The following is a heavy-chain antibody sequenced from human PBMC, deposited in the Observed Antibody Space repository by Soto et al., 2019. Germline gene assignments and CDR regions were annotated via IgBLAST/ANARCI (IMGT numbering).Heavy chain of an antibody. D-gene: IGHD3-3*01. J-gene: IGHJ5*02. CDR3: ARESYYDFWSGYPNWFDP. V-gene: IGHV1-18*01. CDR2: ISAYNGNT. Sequence: ASVKVSCKASCYTFTSYGISWVRQAPGQGLEWMGWISAYNGNTNHAQKLQGRVTMTTDTSTSTAYMELRSLTSDDTAVYYCARESYYDFWSGYPNWFDPWGQGTLVTVSS. CDR1: CYTFTSYG.